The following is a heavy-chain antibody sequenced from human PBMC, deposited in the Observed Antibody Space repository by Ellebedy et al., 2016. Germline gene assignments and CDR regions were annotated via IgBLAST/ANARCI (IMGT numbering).Heavy chain of an antibody. CDR2: IYYSGTT. V-gene: IGHV4-59*01. CDR3: ASANVAAPLAY. J-gene: IGHJ4*02. CDR1: GGPISSYY. D-gene: IGHD6-6*01. Sequence: SETLSLTCTVSGGPISSYYWSWIRQPPGKGLEWVGYIYYSGTTNYNPSLKSRVTISIDTSKTQFSLKLSSVTAADTAMYYCASANVAAPLAYWGQGTLVTVSS.